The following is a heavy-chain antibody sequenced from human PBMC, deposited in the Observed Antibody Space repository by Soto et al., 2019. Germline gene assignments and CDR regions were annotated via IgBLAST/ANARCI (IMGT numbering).Heavy chain of an antibody. CDR2: IYYNGDT. CDR1: GGSVSSGNYF. J-gene: IGHJ3*01. CDR3: ARRLIDNRNQGHAFDF. Sequence: QLQLQESGPGLVKTAETLSLKCAVSGGSVSSGNYFWGWIRQPPGKGLGWIGNIYYNGDTYYSPSLKRRDTTSVDTAQTQFSLRLTSVTAADTAVYFCARRLIDNRNQGHAFDFWGQGTLVTVSS. V-gene: IGHV4-39*01. D-gene: IGHD1-20*01.